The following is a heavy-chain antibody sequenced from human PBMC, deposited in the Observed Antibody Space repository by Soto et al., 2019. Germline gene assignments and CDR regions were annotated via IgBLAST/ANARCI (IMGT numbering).Heavy chain of an antibody. D-gene: IGHD3-3*01. J-gene: IGHJ6*02. CDR1: GYTFTSYG. CDR3: AAATHYYDFWSGHPHYYYAMAV. V-gene: IGHV1-58*02. CDR2: ILVGSENT. Sequence: ASVKVSCKASGYTFTSYGISWVRQAPGQGLEWIGRILVGSENTLYAPKFQERVTLTKDMSTNTAYMELTSLGSEDTAVYYCAAATHYYDFWSGHPHYYYAMAVWGQGTTVTVSS.